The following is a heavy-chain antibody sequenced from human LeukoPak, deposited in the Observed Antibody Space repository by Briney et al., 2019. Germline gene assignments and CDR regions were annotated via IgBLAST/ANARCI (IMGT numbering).Heavy chain of an antibody. CDR2: ISSSSSYI. D-gene: IGHD3-9*01. CDR1: RFTFSSYS. Sequence: PGGSLRLSCAASRFTFSSYSMNWVRQAPGEGLEWVSSISSSSSYIYYADSVKGRFTIYRDDAKNSLYLQMNSVRAEDTAVYYCARDGLRGILTGFYFDYWGQGTLVTVSS. V-gene: IGHV3-21*01. J-gene: IGHJ4*02. CDR3: ARDGLRGILTGFYFDY.